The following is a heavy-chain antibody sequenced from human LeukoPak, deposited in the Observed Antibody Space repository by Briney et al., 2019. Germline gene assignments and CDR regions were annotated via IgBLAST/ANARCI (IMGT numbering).Heavy chain of an antibody. J-gene: IGHJ4*02. CDR1: GFIFTGHT. CDR3: AKRDGYNYGVDY. Sequence: GGSLRLSCAASGFIFTGHTITWLRQAPGKGLEWVSIIGGRDDRTYYADSVKGRFTISRDNSKNTLYLQMNSLRAEDTAVYYCAKRDGYNYGVDYWGQGTLVTVSS. D-gene: IGHD5-24*01. CDR2: IGGRDDRT. V-gene: IGHV3-23*01.